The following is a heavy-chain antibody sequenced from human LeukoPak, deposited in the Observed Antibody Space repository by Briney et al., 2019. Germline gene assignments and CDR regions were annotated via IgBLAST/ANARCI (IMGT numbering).Heavy chain of an antibody. D-gene: IGHD6-19*01. CDR1: GFTFSSYG. V-gene: IGHV3-30*03. J-gene: IGHJ4*02. CDR3: ARVIYSSGWYLRDYFDY. CDR2: ISYDGSNK. Sequence: PGGSLRLSCAASGFTFSSYGMHWVRQAPGKGLEWVAVISYDGSNKYYADSVKGRFTISRDNSKNTLYLQMNSLRAEDTAVYYCARVIYSSGWYLRDYFDYWGQGTLVTVSS.